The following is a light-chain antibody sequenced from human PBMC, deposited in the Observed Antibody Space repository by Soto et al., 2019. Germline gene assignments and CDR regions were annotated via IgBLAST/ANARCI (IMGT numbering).Light chain of an antibody. CDR3: SSYTSSSPYV. V-gene: IGLV2-14*01. CDR2: EVS. CDR1: SSDVGGYNY. J-gene: IGLJ1*01. Sequence: QSALTQPASVSGSPGQSITISCTGTSSDVGGYNYVSWYQQHPGKAPKLMIYEVSNRPSEVSNRFSGSKSGNTASLTNSGLQAEDEADYYCSSYTSSSPYVFGTGTKVTVL.